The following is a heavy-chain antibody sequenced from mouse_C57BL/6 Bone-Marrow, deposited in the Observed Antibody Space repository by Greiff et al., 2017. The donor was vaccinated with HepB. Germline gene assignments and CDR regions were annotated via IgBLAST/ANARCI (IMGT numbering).Heavy chain of an antibody. V-gene: IGHV1-15*01. Sequence: VKLQQSGAELVRPGASVTLSCKASGYTFTDYEMHWVKQTPVHGLEWIGAIDPETGGTAYNQKFKGKAILTADKSSSTAYMELRSLTSEDSAVYYCTRAGAYWGQGTLVTVSA. CDR1: GYTFTDYE. CDR2: IDPETGGT. J-gene: IGHJ3*01. CDR3: TRAGAY.